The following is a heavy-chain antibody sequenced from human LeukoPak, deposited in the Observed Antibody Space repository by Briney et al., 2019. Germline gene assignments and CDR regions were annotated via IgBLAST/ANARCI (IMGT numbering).Heavy chain of an antibody. D-gene: IGHD4-23*01. CDR1: GGSISSYY. CDR3: ARAPLNGGKSY. J-gene: IGHJ4*02. CDR2: IYYSGST. V-gene: IGHV4-59*06. Sequence: SETLSLTCTVSGGSISSYYWSWIRQHTGKGLEWIGYIYYSGSTYYNPSLKSRGTISVDTSKNQFSLRLSSVTAADTAVYYCARAPLNGGKSYWGQGTLVTVSA.